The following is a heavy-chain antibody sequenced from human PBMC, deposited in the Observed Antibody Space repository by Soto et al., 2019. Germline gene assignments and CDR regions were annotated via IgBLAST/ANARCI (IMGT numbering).Heavy chain of an antibody. V-gene: IGHV3-30-3*01. CDR1: GFTFSSYA. J-gene: IGHJ4*02. CDR3: AKDRVVAGIGEFDY. CDR2: ISYDGSNK. D-gene: IGHD6-19*01. Sequence: QVQLVESGGGVVQPGRSLRLSCAASGFTFSSYAMHWVRQAPGKGLEWVAVISYDGSNKYYADSVKGRFTISRDNSKNPLYLQMNGLRSEDTAVYYCAKDRVVAGIGEFDYWGQGTLVTVSS.